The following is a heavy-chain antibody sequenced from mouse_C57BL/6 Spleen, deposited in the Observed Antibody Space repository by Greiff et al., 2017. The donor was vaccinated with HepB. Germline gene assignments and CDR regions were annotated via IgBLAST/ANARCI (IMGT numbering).Heavy chain of an antibody. CDR1: GYSFTGYY. Sequence: VQLQQSGPELVKPGASVKISCKASGYSFTGYYMNWVKQSPEKSLEWIGEINPSTGGTTYNQKFKAKATLTVDKSSSTAYMQLKSLTSEDSAVYYCARGYDGAWFAYWGQGTLVTVSA. V-gene: IGHV1-42*01. CDR3: ARGYDGAWFAY. CDR2: INPSTGGT. D-gene: IGHD2-2*01. J-gene: IGHJ3*01.